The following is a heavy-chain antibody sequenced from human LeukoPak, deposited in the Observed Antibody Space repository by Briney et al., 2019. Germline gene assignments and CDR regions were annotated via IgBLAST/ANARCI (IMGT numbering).Heavy chain of an antibody. J-gene: IGHJ3*02. CDR3: ARCLHLWFGELKAFDI. D-gene: IGHD3-10*01. Sequence: PGRSLRLSCAASGFTFSSYSMNWVRQAPGKGLEWVSSISSSSSYIYYADSVKGRFTISRDNAKNSLYLQMNSLRAEDTAVYYCARCLHLWFGELKAFDIWGQGTMVTVSS. V-gene: IGHV3-21*01. CDR2: ISSSSSYI. CDR1: GFTFSSYS.